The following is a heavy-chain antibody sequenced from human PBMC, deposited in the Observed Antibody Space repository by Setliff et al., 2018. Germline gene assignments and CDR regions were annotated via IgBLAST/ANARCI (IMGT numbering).Heavy chain of an antibody. Sequence: PSETLSLTCTVSGGSISSSSYYWGWIRQPPGKGLEWIGSIYYSGSTYYNPSLKSRVTISVDTSKNQFSLKLNSVTAADTAVYYCARDHNYAYDYWGQGTLVTVSS. D-gene: IGHD1-1*01. CDR3: ARDHNYAYDY. CDR1: GGSISSSSYY. CDR2: IYYSGST. V-gene: IGHV4-39*02. J-gene: IGHJ4*02.